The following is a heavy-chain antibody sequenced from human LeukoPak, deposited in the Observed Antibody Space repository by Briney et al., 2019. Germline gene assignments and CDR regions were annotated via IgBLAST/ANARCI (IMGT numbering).Heavy chain of an antibody. CDR3: AEDLSGGNYYGSGSYWAPGLGSDAFDI. D-gene: IGHD3-10*01. CDR1: GFTFSSYW. Sequence: LAGGSLRLSCAASGFTFSSYWMSWVRQAPGKGLEWVANIKQDGSEKYYVDSVKGRFTISRDNSKNTLYLQMNSLRAEDTAVYYCAEDLSGGNYYGSGSYWAPGLGSDAFDIWGQGTMVTVSS. V-gene: IGHV3-7*03. J-gene: IGHJ3*02. CDR2: IKQDGSEK.